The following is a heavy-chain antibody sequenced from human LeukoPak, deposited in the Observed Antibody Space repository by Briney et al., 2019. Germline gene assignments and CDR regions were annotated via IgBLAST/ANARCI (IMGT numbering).Heavy chain of an antibody. CDR3: AREGPIVVVPAAMGSSNWFDP. J-gene: IGHJ5*02. D-gene: IGHD2-2*01. Sequence: GESLKISCKVSGSGFTTYWISWVRRRPGKGLGWMGRIDPSDSYTNYSPSFQGHVTISADKSISTAYLQWSSLKASDTAMYYCAREGPIVVVPAAMGSSNWFDPWGQGTLVTVSS. V-gene: IGHV5-10-1*01. CDR1: GSGFTTYW. CDR2: IDPSDSYT.